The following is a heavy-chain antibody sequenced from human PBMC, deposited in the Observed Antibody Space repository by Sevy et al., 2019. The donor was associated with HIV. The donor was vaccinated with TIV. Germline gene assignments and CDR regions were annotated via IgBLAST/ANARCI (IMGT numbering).Heavy chain of an antibody. CDR1: GFTFSSYA. CDR2: ISGSGGCT. D-gene: IGHD3-3*01. V-gene: IGHV3-23*01. CDR3: AGIFGDLFDY. J-gene: IGHJ4*02. Sequence: GGSLRLSCAASGFTFSSYAMSWVRQAPGKGLEWVSDISGSGGCTYYADSVKGRFTISRDNSKNTLYLQMNSLRAEDTAVYYCAGIFGDLFDYWGQGTLVTVSS.